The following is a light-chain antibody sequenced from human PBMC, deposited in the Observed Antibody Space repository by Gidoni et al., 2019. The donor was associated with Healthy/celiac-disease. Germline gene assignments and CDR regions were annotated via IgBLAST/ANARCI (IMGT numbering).Light chain of an antibody. V-gene: IGLV3-19*01. CDR1: SLRSYY. J-gene: IGLJ2*01. Sequence: SSELTQDPAVSVALGPTVRITCQGDSLRSYYSSWYQQKPGQAPVLVIYGKNNRHSGIPDRFSGSSSGNTASLTITGAQAEDEADYYCNSRDSSGNHVVFGGGTKLTVL. CDR3: NSRDSSGNHVV. CDR2: GKN.